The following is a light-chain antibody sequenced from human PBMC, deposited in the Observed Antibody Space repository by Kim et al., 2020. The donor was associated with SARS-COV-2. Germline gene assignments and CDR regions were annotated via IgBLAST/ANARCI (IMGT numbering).Light chain of an antibody. J-gene: IGLJ2*01. Sequence: SIAISCTVRGSDVGSYNQISWYQHHPGKAPNVIIYEVTKRPSGISNRFSGSKSGNTASLTISGLLPEDEGDYYCCSSYATSSTFVFGGGTQLTVL. CDR3: CSSYATSSTFV. CDR2: EVT. V-gene: IGLV2-23*02. CDR1: GSDVGSYNQ.